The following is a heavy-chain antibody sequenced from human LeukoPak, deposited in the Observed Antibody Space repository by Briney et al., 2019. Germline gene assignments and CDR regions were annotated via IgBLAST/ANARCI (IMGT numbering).Heavy chain of an antibody. CDR1: GLPIADFA. CDR3: AKESGKFDY. V-gene: IGHV3-43*02. J-gene: IGHJ4*02. Sequence: QPGGSLRLSCAASGLPIADFAMHWVRQAPGKGLEWVSLISGDGVSTFYADSVKGRFSISRDNSKNSLYLEMNSLRTEDAAMYYCAKESGKFDYWGQGTLVAVSS. CDR2: ISGDGVST.